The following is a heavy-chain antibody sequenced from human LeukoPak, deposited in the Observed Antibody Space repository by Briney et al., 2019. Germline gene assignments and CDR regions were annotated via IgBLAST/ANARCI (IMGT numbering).Heavy chain of an antibody. Sequence: SETLSLTCTVSVGSMSFYYWSWIRQTPRKGLEWIGNIYYSGSTNYSPSLKRRVTISVDTSKNQFSLKLTSVTAADTAFYFCARESPAGGSQLDYGGQGTHVTVPS. V-gene: IGHV4-59*01. CDR3: ARESPAGGSQLDY. D-gene: IGHD1-1*01. CDR1: VGSMSFYY. J-gene: IGHJ4*02. CDR2: IYYSGST.